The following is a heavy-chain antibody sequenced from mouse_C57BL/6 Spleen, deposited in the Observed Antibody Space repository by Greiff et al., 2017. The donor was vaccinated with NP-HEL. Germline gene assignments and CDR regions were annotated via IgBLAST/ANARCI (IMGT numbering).Heavy chain of an antibody. V-gene: IGHV5-9-1*02. J-gene: IGHJ2*01. Sequence: EVQRVESGEGLVKPGGSLKLSCAASGFTFSSYAMSWVRQTPEKRLEWVAYISSGGDYIYYADTVKGRFTISRDNARNTLYLQMSSLKSEDTAMYYCTRAGNSFYFDYWGQGTTLTVSS. CDR2: ISSGGDYI. CDR1: GFTFSSYA. CDR3: TRAGNSFYFDY. D-gene: IGHD2-1*01.